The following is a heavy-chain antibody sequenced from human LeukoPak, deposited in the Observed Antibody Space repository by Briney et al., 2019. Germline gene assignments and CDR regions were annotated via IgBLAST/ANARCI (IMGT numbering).Heavy chain of an antibody. CDR3: ARGGDYGDLRYFDY. CDR1: GASISSTTYY. J-gene: IGHJ4*02. Sequence: KPSAPLSLTCPVSGASISSTTYYWGWIRQPPGKGLEWICSSYDSGITNYNPSLKSRVTFSVDTSKNQYSLKLNSVTAADTAVYYCARGGDYGDLRYFDYWGQGTLVSVSS. CDR2: SYDSGIT. D-gene: IGHD4-17*01. V-gene: IGHV4-39*07.